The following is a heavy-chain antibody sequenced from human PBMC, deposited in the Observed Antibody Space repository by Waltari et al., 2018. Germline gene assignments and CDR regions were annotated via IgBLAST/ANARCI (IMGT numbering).Heavy chain of an antibody. J-gene: IGHJ6*02. CDR2: INQDGSAK. Sequence: EVQLVESGGGLVQPGGSLRISCAASGFTLIRHWLSWVRQAPGKGLEWVDNINQDGSAKFYLDSVRGRFTVSRDNTQSSLFLQMNSLTAEDTAVYYCTRRFFNYYWYGMDVWGQGTTVAVSS. CDR3: TRRFFNYYWYGMDV. V-gene: IGHV3-7*03. CDR1: GFTLIRHW. D-gene: IGHD3-3*01.